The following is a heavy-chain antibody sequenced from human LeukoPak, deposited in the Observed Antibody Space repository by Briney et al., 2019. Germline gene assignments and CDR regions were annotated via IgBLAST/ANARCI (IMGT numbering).Heavy chain of an antibody. V-gene: IGHV4-4*02. Sequence: RTSETLSLTCAVSGGSISSRNWWTWVRQPPGKGLEWIGEISHSGSTNYNPSLESRVTVSVDNSKNQFSLKLSSVTAADTAVYYCAKMTPVTSFLLFVLDSWGPGTLVTISS. CDR1: GGSISSRNW. CDR3: AKMTPVTSFLLFVLDS. D-gene: IGHD4-11*01. J-gene: IGHJ4*02. CDR2: ISHSGST.